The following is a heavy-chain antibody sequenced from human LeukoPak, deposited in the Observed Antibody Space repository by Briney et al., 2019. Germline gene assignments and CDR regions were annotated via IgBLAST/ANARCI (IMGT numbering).Heavy chain of an antibody. J-gene: IGHJ5*02. CDR2: INHSGST. Sequence: SETLSLTCTVSGGSIRSYYWSWIRQPPGKGLEWIGEINHSGSTNYNPSLKSRVTISVDTSKNQFSLKLSSVTAADTAVYYCARAARVSWDYDYVWGSYRYYNWFDPWGQGTLVTVSS. CDR1: GGSIRSYY. D-gene: IGHD3-16*02. CDR3: ARAARVSWDYDYVWGSYRYYNWFDP. V-gene: IGHV4-34*01.